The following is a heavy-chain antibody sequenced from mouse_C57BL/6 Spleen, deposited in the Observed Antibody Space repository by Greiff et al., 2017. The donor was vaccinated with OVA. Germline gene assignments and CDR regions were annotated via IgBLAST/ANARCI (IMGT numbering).Heavy chain of an antibody. CDR2: INYDGSST. D-gene: IGHD1-1*01. V-gene: IGHV5-16*01. CDR3: ARESLRLYYAMDY. Sequence: EVKLVESEGGLVQPGSSMKLSCTASGFTFSDYYMAWVRQVPEKGLEWVANINYDGSSTYYLDSLKSRFIISRDNAKNILYLQMSSLKSEDTATYYCARESLRLYYAMDYWGQGTSVTVSS. CDR1: GFTFSDYY. J-gene: IGHJ4*01.